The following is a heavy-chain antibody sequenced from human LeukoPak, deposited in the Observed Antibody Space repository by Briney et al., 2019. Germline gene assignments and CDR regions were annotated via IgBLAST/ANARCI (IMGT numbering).Heavy chain of an antibody. Sequence: GESLKISCKASGYSFTNYWIGWVRQMPGKGLEWMGIIYPGDSDTRYSPSFQGQVTISADKSINTAYLQWSSLKASDAAMYYCARPGRLWPDHDTFDIWGQGTMVTVSS. D-gene: IGHD3-10*01. V-gene: IGHV5-51*01. CDR1: GYSFTNYW. CDR2: IYPGDSDT. J-gene: IGHJ3*02. CDR3: ARPGRLWPDHDTFDI.